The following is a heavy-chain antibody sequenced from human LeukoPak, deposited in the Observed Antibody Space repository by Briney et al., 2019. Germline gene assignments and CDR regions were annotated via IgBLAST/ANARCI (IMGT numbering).Heavy chain of an antibody. V-gene: IGHV1-8*01. Sequence: ASVKVSCKASGYTFTSYDINWVRQATGQGLEWMGWMNPNSGNTGYAQKFQGRVTMTRNTSISTAYMELSSLRSEDTAVYYCARGRRYSYGEPAYYYYMDVWGKGTTVTVSS. CDR3: ARGRRYSYGEPAYYYYMDV. CDR1: GYTFTSYD. J-gene: IGHJ6*03. D-gene: IGHD5-18*01. CDR2: MNPNSGNT.